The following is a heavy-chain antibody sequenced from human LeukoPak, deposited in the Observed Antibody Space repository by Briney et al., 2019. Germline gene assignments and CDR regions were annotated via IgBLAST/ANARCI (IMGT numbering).Heavy chain of an antibody. CDR2: IYHSGST. V-gene: IGHV4-38-2*02. D-gene: IGHD3-10*01. CDR3: GRDQDYYGSGSHGPDH. J-gene: IGHJ5*02. Sequence: SETLSLTCTVSGYSITNGYYWGWIRQPPGKGLEWIGSIYHSGSTFYNPSLKSRATISVDPSKNQFSLKLNSVIVADTAVYYCGRDQDYYGSGSHGPDHWGQGILVTV. CDR1: GYSITNGYY.